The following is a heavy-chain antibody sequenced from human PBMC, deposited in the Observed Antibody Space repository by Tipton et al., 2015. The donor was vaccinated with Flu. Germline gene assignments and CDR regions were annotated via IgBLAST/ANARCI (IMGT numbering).Heavy chain of an antibody. CDR1: GFTFSRYG. Sequence: GSLRLSCAVSGFTFSRYGMSWVRQAPGKGLEWVSGFSGSGPTTYFADSVKGQFTISRDNFKNTLYLQMNSLRAEDTAVYYCAKVIPELVAGLDYWGQGTLVTVSS. D-gene: IGHD6-19*01. V-gene: IGHV3-23*01. J-gene: IGHJ4*02. CDR2: FSGSGPTT. CDR3: AKVIPELVAGLDY.